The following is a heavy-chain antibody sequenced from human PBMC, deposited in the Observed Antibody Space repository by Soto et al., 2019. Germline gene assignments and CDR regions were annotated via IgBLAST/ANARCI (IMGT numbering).Heavy chain of an antibody. CDR2: IYPGDSDT. D-gene: IGHD3-10*01. V-gene: IGHV5-51*03. CDR3: ALVVRGVTTEAHYFDY. CDR1: GYKFTNYW. J-gene: IGHJ4*02. Sequence: EVQLEQSGTEVKKPGESLKISCKGSGYKFTNYWIGWVRQMPGKGLEWLGLIYPGDSDTRYSSSFQGQVTISADKSISTAYLPWSSLKASDTAIHYCALVVRGVTTEAHYFDYWGQGTLVTVSS.